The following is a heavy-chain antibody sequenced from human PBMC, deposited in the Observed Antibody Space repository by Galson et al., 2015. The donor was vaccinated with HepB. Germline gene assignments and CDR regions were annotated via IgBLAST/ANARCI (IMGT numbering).Heavy chain of an antibody. CDR1: GFTFSSYA. J-gene: IGHJ4*02. CDR3: ARDCPYSSSWAWYFDY. CDR2: ISYDGSNK. Sequence: SLRLSCAASGFTFSSYAMHWVRQAPGKGLEWVAVISYDGSNKYYADSVKGRFTISRDNSKNTLYLQMNSLRAEDTAVYYCARDCPYSSSWAWYFDYWGQGTLVTVSS. D-gene: IGHD6-13*01. V-gene: IGHV3-30-3*01.